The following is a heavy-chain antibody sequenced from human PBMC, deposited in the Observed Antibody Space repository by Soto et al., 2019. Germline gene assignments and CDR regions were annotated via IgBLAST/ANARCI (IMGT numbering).Heavy chain of an antibody. D-gene: IGHD2-2*02. J-gene: IGHJ4*02. V-gene: IGHV1-2*02. CDR2: INPNNGGT. CDR3: AGGRLRIPLSFYHLEH. Sequence: ASVKVTCKASGYTLTTYYIHWVRQAPGQGLEWMGWINPNNGGTNSAQKFQGRVNMTRDTSTNTAYMELSSLRSDDTAIYFCAGGRLRIPLSFYHLEHWGQGTQVTVSS. CDR1: GYTLTTYY.